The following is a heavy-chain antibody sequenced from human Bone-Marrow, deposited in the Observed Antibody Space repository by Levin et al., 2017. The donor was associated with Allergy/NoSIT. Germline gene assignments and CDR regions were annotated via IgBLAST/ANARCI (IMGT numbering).Heavy chain of an antibody. CDR1: GFTFSNYW. Sequence: GGSLRLSCAASGFTFSNYWMHWVRQAAGEGLVWVSRMNYDGSGTNYADSVKGRFTISRDNAKNTLYLQMNSLRAEDTAMYYCGRGRYCGGGRGYSSDHWGQGTLVTVSS. V-gene: IGHV3-74*01. CDR3: GRGRYCGGGRGYSSDH. J-gene: IGHJ4*02. CDR2: MNYDGSGT. D-gene: IGHD2-15*01.